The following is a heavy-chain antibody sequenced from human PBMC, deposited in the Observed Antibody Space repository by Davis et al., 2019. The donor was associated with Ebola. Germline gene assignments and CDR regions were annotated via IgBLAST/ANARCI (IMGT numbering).Heavy chain of an antibody. Sequence: PSETLSLTCAISGDSVSSAGWNWIRQSPSRGLEWLGRTYYTSKWFNDYAVSVKSRLTINPDTSKNQFSLQLNSVTPEDTAVYYCARGWLRSGMDVWGKGTTVTVSS. V-gene: IGHV6-1*01. D-gene: IGHD6-19*01. CDR2: TYYTSKWFN. CDR3: ARGWLRSGMDV. CDR1: GDSVSSAG. J-gene: IGHJ6*04.